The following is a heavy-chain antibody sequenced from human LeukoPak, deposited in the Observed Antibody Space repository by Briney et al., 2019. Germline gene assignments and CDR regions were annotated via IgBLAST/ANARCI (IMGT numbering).Heavy chain of an antibody. CDR1: GFTFSNYA. J-gene: IGHJ4*02. D-gene: IGHD5-12*01. V-gene: IGHV3-30-3*01. CDR2: IGYDGGNI. Sequence: PGGSLRLSCAASGFTFSNYAMHWVRQPPGKGLEWVAVIGYDGGNIHYADSAKGRFTISRDNSKNTLYLQMNSLRVEDTAVYYCARVGGYSGYGAGRLDLFDYWGQGTLVTVSS. CDR3: ARVGGYSGYGAGRLDLFDY.